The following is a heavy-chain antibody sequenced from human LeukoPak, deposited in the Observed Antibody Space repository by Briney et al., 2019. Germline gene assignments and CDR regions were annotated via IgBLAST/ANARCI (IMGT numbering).Heavy chain of an antibody. J-gene: IGHJ4*02. Sequence: SETLSLTCTVSGGSISSYYWSWIRQPPGKGLEWIGYIYYSGSTNYNPSLKSRVTISVDTSKKQFSLKLSSVTAADTAVYYCARVDTAMVGLIDYWGQGTLVTVSS. D-gene: IGHD5-18*01. CDR3: ARVDTAMVGLIDY. CDR2: IYYSGST. V-gene: IGHV4-59*01. CDR1: GGSISSYY.